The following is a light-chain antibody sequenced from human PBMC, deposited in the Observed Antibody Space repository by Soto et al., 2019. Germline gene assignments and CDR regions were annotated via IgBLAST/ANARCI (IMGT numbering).Light chain of an antibody. J-gene: IGKJ1*01. V-gene: IGKV3-11*01. CDR1: QSVSSY. Sequence: EIVLTQSPATLSLSPGERATLSCRVSQSVSSYLAWYQHKPGQAPRLLIYDASKRATGIPARFSGSGSGTDFTLTISSLEPEDFAVYYCQQRSNWPPTWTFGQGTKVEVK. CDR3: QQRSNWPPTWT. CDR2: DAS.